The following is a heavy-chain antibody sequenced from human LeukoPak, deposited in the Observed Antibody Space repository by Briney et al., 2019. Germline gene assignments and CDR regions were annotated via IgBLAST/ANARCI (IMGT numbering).Heavy chain of an antibody. CDR2: INSDGSST. CDR3: ARLGGGHSSSWYDAFDI. CDR1: GFTFSSYW. V-gene: IGHV3-74*01. D-gene: IGHD6-13*01. J-gene: IGHJ3*02. Sequence: GGSLRLSCAASGFTFSSYWMHWVRQAPGKGLVWVSRINSDGSSTSYADSVKGRFTISRDNAKNTLYLQMNSLRAEDTAVYYCARLGGGHSSSWYDAFDIWGLGTMVTVSS.